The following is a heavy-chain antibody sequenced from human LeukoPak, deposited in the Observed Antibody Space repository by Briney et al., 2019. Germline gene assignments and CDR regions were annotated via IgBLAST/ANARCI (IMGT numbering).Heavy chain of an antibody. CDR3: ARGAYYYNTSGYIHSGWFDP. J-gene: IGHJ5*02. CDR2: IYSAGNT. D-gene: IGHD3-22*01. Sequence: GGSLRLSCAASGFTVSSNYMGWVRQAPGKGLEWVSVIYSAGNTYYADSVKGRFTISRDNSKNTLYLQVNSLRAEDTAVYYCARGAYYYNTSGYIHSGWFDPWGQGTLVTVSS. CDR1: GFTVSSNY. V-gene: IGHV3-53*01.